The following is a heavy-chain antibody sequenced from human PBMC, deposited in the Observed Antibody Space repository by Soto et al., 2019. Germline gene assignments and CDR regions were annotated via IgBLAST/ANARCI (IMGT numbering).Heavy chain of an antibody. CDR1: GYTFTTYG. CDR2: VSGYNDNT. J-gene: IGHJ4*02. D-gene: IGHD1-1*01. CDR3: ARENYGTFPS. Sequence: ASVKVSCKAIGYTFTTYGISWVRQAPGQRLEWMGWVSGYNDNTDYAQKVQGRVTMTIDTSTSTAYMELRSLRSDDTAVYFCARENYGTFPSWGQGTLVTVSS. V-gene: IGHV1-18*04.